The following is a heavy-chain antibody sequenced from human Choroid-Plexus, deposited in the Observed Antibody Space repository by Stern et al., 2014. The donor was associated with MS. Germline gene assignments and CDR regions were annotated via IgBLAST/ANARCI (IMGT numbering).Heavy chain of an antibody. CDR3: AKDRQYLTYFFDH. CDR2: VSYDGSNK. CDR1: GFTFGSCA. Sequence: MQLVESGGGVVQPGRPLRLSCEASGFTFGSCAMHWVRQAPGKGLGWVAGVSYDGSNKYYADSVKGRFTISRDNSQNTLYMQMSSLRPEDTAVYYCAKDRQYLTYFFDHWGQGSLVTVSS. V-gene: IGHV3-30*18. D-gene: IGHD2/OR15-2a*01. J-gene: IGHJ5*02.